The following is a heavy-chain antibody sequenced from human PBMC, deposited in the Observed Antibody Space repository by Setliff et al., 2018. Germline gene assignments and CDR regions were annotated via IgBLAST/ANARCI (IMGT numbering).Heavy chain of an antibody. CDR3: ARGRMRGSCSGPSCTYDPFDI. V-gene: IGHV4-39*07. Sequence: SETLSLTCTVSGGSMSSYYWGWIRQPPGKGLEWIGSIYHSGSSYYNPSLRSRVTISVDTSKNQFSLILRSVTAADTAVYYCARGRMRGSCSGPSCTYDPFDIWGQGTPVTVSS. D-gene: IGHD2-2*01. CDR2: IYHSGSS. CDR1: GGSMSSYY. J-gene: IGHJ3*02.